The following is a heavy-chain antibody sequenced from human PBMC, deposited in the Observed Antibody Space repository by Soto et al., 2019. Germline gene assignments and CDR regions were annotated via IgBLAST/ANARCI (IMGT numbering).Heavy chain of an antibody. CDR2: MFYGGNT. CDR3: ARVGSSMAVRPFDY. Sequence: PSETLSLTCSVSGGSISDYFWSWIRQPPGKGLEWIGYMFYGGNTKYNPSLKTRVIMSVDTSKNRLSLKVTSVTAADTAVYYCARVGSSMAVRPFDYWGQGTLVTVS. CDR1: GGSISDYF. D-gene: IGHD6-6*01. J-gene: IGHJ4*02. V-gene: IGHV4-59*01.